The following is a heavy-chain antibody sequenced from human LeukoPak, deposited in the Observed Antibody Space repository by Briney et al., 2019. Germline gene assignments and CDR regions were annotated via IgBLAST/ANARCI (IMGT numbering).Heavy chain of an antibody. CDR3: ARDRASGYSYGPYYFDY. Sequence: GGSLSLSCAASGFTFRDYYRSWIRQAPGKGLEWVSYISSSGSTIYYADSVKGRFTISRDNAKNSLYLQMNSLRAEDTAVYYCARDRASGYSYGPYYFDYWGQGTLVTVSS. CDR1: GFTFRDYY. J-gene: IGHJ4*02. D-gene: IGHD5-18*01. V-gene: IGHV3-11*01. CDR2: ISSSGSTI.